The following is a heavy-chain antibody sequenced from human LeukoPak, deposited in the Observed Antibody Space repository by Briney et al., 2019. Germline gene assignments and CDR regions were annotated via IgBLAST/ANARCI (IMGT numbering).Heavy chain of an antibody. CDR2: IWYDGSNK. J-gene: IGHJ6*02. CDR3: AKAASSSWPSYYYGMDV. D-gene: IGHD6-13*01. V-gene: IGHV3-33*06. Sequence: GGSLRLSCAASGFTFSSYGMHWVRQAPGKGLEWVAVIWYDGSNKYYADSVKGRFTISRDNSKNTLYLQMNSLRVDDTAVYYCAKAASSSWPSYYYGMDVWGQGTTVTVSS. CDR1: GFTFSSYG.